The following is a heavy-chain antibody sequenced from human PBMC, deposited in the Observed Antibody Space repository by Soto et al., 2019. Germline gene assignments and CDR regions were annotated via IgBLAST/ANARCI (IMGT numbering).Heavy chain of an antibody. J-gene: IGHJ3*02. D-gene: IGHD3-10*01. Sequence: GGSLRLSCAASGFTFSSYAMHWVRQAPGKGLEWVAVISYDGSNKYYADSVKGRFTISRDNSKNTLYLQMNSLRAEDTAVYYCARVNYYGSGSYYWGDLGFSPDDAFDIWGQGTMVTVSS. CDR3: ARVNYYGSGSYYWGDLGFSPDDAFDI. CDR2: ISYDGSNK. V-gene: IGHV3-30-3*01. CDR1: GFTFSSYA.